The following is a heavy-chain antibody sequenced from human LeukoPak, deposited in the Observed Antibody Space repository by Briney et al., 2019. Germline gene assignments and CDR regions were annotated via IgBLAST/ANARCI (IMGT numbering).Heavy chain of an antibody. D-gene: IGHD5-18*01. J-gene: IGHJ4*02. CDR3: ARVTWIQLWLSDYYFDY. Sequence: PSETLSLTCTVSGGSISSSSYYWGWIRQPPGKGLEWIGSIYYSGSTYYNPSLKSRVTISVDTSKNQFSLKLSSVTAADTAVYYCARVTWIQLWLSDYYFDYWGQGTLVTVSS. CDR1: GGSISSSSYY. V-gene: IGHV4-39*01. CDR2: IYYSGST.